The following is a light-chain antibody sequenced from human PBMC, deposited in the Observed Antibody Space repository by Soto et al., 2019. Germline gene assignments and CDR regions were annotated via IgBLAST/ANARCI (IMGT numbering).Light chain of an antibody. CDR2: DVS. J-gene: IGLJ1*01. V-gene: IGLV2-11*01. Sequence: QSVLTQPRSVSGSPGQSVTISCTGTSSDVGVYNNVSWYQQYPGKAPKIMIYDVSKRPSGVPDRFSGSKSDNTASLTISGLQAEDEADYYCCSYAGSYTFVFGIGTRSPS. CDR1: SSDVGVYNN. CDR3: CSYAGSYTFV.